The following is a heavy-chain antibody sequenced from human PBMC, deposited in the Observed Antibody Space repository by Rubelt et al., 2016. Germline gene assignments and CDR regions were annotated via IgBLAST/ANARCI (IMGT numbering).Heavy chain of an antibody. CDR3: AGHTGATTPVY. J-gene: IGHJ4*02. D-gene: IGHD1-26*01. Sequence: EVQLVESGGGLVQPGRSLRLSCAASGFNFEDFAMSWVRQAPGKGLEWVSGINWNGGNTGYVDSVKGRFTISRDNAKNSLYLQMNSVGDEDTELYYCAGHTGATTPVYWGQGTLVTVSS. CDR2: INWNGGNT. V-gene: IGHV3-20*04. CDR1: GFNFEDFA.